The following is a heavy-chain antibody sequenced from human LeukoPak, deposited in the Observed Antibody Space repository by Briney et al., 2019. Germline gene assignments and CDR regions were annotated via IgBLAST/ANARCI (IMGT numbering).Heavy chain of an antibody. V-gene: IGHV3-23*01. D-gene: IGHD5-18*01. CDR3: AKSGLAMINYYLDY. CDR1: GFTFSTYA. Sequence: GGSLRLSCAASGFTFSTYAMSWVRQAPGKGLEWVSAISANGGRTYYADSVKGRFTISRDNSKNTLYLQMNSLRAEDTAVYYCAKSGLAMINYYLDYWGQGTLVTVSS. J-gene: IGHJ4*02. CDR2: ISANGGRT.